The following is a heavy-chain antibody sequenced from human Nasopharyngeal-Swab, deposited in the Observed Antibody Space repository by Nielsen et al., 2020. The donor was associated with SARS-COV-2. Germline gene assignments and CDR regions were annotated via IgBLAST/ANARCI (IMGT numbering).Heavy chain of an antibody. D-gene: IGHD1-26*01. J-gene: IGHJ4*02. Sequence: GGSLRLSCAASGFTFSSYSMNWVRQAPGKGLEWVSYISSSSSTIYYADSVKGRFTISRDNAKNSLYLQMNSLRAEDTAVYYCAKGTGSYFTGDYYFDYWGQGTLVTVSS. CDR2: ISSSSSTI. V-gene: IGHV3-48*01. CDR1: GFTFSSYS. CDR3: AKGTGSYFTGDYYFDY.